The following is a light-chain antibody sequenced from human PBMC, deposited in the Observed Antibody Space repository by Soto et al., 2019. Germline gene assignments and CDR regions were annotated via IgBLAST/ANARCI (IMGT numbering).Light chain of an antibody. CDR2: DAS. J-gene: IGKJ4*01. CDR3: QQCNSYPLT. Sequence: AIQLTQSPSSLSASVGDRVTITCRASQGISSALAWYHQKPGKAPKLLIYDASSLESGVPSRFSGSGSGTDFTLTISSLQPEDFATYFCQQCNSYPLTFGGGTKVEIK. V-gene: IGKV1-13*02. CDR1: QGISSA.